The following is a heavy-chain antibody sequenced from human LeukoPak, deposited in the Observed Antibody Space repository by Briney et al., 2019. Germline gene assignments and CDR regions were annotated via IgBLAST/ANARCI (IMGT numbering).Heavy chain of an antibody. V-gene: IGHV3-23*01. CDR1: GFTFSSYG. J-gene: IGHJ4*02. CDR3: AKGRDGYNWKDYFDY. D-gene: IGHD5-24*01. Sequence: GGSLRLSCAASGFTFSSYGMSWVRQAPGKGLEWVSAISGSGGSTYYADSVKGRFTISRDNSKNTLYLQMNSLRAEDTAVYYCAKGRDGYNWKDYFDYWGQGTLVTVSS. CDR2: ISGSGGST.